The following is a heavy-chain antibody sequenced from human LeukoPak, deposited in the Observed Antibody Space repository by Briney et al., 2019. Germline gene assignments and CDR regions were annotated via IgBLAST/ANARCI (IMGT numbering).Heavy chain of an antibody. J-gene: IGHJ4*02. V-gene: IGHV4-34*01. D-gene: IGHD5-18*01. CDR2: INHSGST. Sequence: PSETLSLTCAVYGGSFSGYHWSWIRQPPGKGLEWIGEINHSGSTNYNPSLKSRVTISVDTSKNQFSLKLSSVTAADTAVYYCARGRRWIQLWSYFDYWGQGTLVTVSS. CDR3: ARGRRWIQLWSYFDY. CDR1: GGSFSGYH.